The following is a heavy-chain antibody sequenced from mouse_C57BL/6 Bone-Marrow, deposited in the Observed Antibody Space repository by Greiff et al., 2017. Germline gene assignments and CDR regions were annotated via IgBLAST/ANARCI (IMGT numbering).Heavy chain of an antibody. CDR1: GYTFTDYY. V-gene: IGHV1-26*01. Sequence: EVQLQQSGPELVKPGASVKISCKASGYTFTDYYMNWVKQSHGKSLEWIGDINPNNGGTSYNQKFKGKAKLTVDKSSSTAYMELRSLTSEDSAVYKCARVRGGSYDYAMDYWGQGTSGTVSS. CDR3: ARVRGGSYDYAMDY. CDR2: INPNNGGT. J-gene: IGHJ4*01. D-gene: IGHD1-1*02.